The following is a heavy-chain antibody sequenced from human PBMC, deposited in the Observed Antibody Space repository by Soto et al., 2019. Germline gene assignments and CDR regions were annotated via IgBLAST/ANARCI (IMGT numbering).Heavy chain of an antibody. Sequence: NPXETLSLPCALYGGSFDGYYWSWIRQSPGKGLEWIGEIHHSGSTKYNPSLKSRVSLSVDTSTKQFSPKMTSMTAADRGVYYCARGVDSWSGYLFWGQGTPVTVSS. V-gene: IGHV4-34*01. CDR3: ARGVDSWSGYLF. CDR2: IHHSGST. CDR1: GGSFDGYY. D-gene: IGHD3-3*01. J-gene: IGHJ4*02.